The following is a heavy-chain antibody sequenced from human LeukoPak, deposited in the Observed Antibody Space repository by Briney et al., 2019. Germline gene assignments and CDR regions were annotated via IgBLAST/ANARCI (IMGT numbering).Heavy chain of an antibody. CDR2: ISSTFNYI. J-gene: IGHJ5*02. Sequence: SGGSLRLSCAASGFTLSSYTMNWVRQAPGKGLEWVSSISSTFNYIYYADSVKGRFTISRDNAKNSLYLQMNSLRDEDTALYYCARERGGTAWGQGTLVTVSS. V-gene: IGHV3-21*01. CDR3: ARERGGTA. D-gene: IGHD3/OR15-3a*01. CDR1: GFTLSSYT.